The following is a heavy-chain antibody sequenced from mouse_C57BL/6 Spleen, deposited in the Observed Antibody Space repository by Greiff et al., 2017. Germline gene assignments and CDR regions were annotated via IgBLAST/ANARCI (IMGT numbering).Heavy chain of an antibody. D-gene: IGHD2-10*01. V-gene: IGHV7-3*01. J-gene: IGHJ2*01. CDR1: GFTFTDYY. CDR3: ARSFYGNYYYFDY. Sequence: DVKLQESGGGLAQPGGSLSLSCAASGFTFTDYYMSWVRQPPGKALEWLGFIRNKANGYTTEYSASVKGRFTISRDNSQSILYLQMNALRAEDSATYYCARSFYGNYYYFDYWGQGTTLTVSS. CDR2: IRNKANGYTT.